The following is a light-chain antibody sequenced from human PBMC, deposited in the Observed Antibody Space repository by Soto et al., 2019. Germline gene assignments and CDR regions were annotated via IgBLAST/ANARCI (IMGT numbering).Light chain of an antibody. CDR2: EVT. CDR3: NSYTSNNTWV. CDR1: SSDVGGYNY. Sequence: QSALTQPASVSGSPGQSIAISCIGTSSDVGGYNYVSWFQQHPDKAPKLMIYEVTYRPSGVSDRFSGSKSANTASLTISGLQAEDEADYYCNSYTSNNTWVFGGGTKLTVL. J-gene: IGLJ3*02. V-gene: IGLV2-14*01.